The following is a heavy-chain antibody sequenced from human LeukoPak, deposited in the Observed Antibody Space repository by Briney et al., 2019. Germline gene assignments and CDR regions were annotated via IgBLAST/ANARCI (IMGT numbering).Heavy chain of an antibody. CDR3: AREDCGSTRCYKYFDY. V-gene: IGHV1-2*02. Sequence: GASVKVSCKASGYTFTSYGISWVRQAPGQGLEWMGWINPNTGGTNYAQEFQGRVTMTRDTSISTAYMELGRLRSDDTAVYYCAREDCGSTRCYKYFDYWGQGTRVTVSS. CDR2: INPNTGGT. CDR1: GYTFTSYG. D-gene: IGHD2-2*02. J-gene: IGHJ4*02.